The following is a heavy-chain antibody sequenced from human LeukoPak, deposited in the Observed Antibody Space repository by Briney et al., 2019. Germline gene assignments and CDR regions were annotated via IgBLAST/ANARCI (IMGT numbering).Heavy chain of an antibody. CDR2: IWYDGSNK. V-gene: IGHV3-33*01. Sequence: GGSLRLSCAASGFTFSSYGMHWVRQAPGKGLEWVAVIWYDGSNKYYADSVKGQFTISRDNSKNTLYLQMNSLRAGDTAVYYCARSNPHALDYWGQGTLVTVSS. CDR1: GFTFSSYG. J-gene: IGHJ4*02. CDR3: ARSNPHALDY.